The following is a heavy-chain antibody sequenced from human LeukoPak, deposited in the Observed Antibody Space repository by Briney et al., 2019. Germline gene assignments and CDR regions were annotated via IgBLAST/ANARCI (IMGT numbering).Heavy chain of an antibody. CDR3: ARGEKVIGYAFDI. D-gene: IGHD2/OR15-2a*01. CDR1: GYTFTSYD. CDR2: MNPNSGNT. J-gene: IGHJ3*02. V-gene: IGHV1-8*03. Sequence: GASVKVSCKASGYTFTSYDINWVRQATGQGLEWMGWMNPNSGNTGYAQKFQGRVTITRNTSISTAYMELSSLRSEDTAVYYCARGEKVIGYAFDIWGQGTMVTVSS.